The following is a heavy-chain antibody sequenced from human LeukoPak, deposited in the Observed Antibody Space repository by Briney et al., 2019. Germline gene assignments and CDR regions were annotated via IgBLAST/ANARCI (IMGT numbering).Heavy chain of an antibody. J-gene: IGHJ6*03. Sequence: SETVSLTCAVYGGSFSGYYWSWIRQPRGKGLVWIGEINHSGSTNYNPSLKSRVTISVDTSKNQFSLKLSSVTAAYTAVYNCASVLGYYYYCMDVWAKGTTVTVSS. D-gene: IGHD2-8*02. CDR2: INHSGST. CDR3: ASVLGYYYYCMDV. CDR1: GGSFSGYY. V-gene: IGHV4-34*01.